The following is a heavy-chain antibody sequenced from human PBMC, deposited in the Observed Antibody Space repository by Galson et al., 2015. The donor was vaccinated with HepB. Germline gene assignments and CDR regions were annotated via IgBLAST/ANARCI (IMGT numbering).Heavy chain of an antibody. CDR3: ARALSLVYGSGSYYYYYGMDV. V-gene: IGHV3-30*19. J-gene: IGHJ6*02. D-gene: IGHD3-10*01. CDR2: ISYDGSNK. CDR1: GFTFSSYG. Sequence: LRLSCAASGFTFSSYGMHWVRQAPGKGLEWVAVISYDGSNKYYADSVKGRFTISRDNSKNTLYPQMNSLRAEDTAVYYCARALSLVYGSGSYYYYYGMDVWGQGTTVTVSS.